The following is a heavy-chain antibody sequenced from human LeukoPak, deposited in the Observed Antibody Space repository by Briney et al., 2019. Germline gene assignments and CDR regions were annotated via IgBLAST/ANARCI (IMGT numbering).Heavy chain of an antibody. CDR1: GFTFSSYG. CDR2: ISGSGGST. J-gene: IGHJ4*02. Sequence: PGGSLRLSCAASGFTFSSYGMSWVRQAPGKGLEWVSVISGSGGSTYYADSVKGRFTISRDNSKNTLYLQMNSLRAEDTAVYYCARDVYGSGSYYVYWGQGTLVTVSS. CDR3: ARDVYGSGSYYVY. V-gene: IGHV3-23*01. D-gene: IGHD3-10*01.